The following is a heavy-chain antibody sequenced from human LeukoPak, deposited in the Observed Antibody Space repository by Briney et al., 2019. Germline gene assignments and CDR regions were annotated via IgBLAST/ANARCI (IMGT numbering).Heavy chain of an antibody. V-gene: IGHV4-59*08. D-gene: IGHD6-13*01. CDR2: IYYSGST. CDR3: ARQAAAGPYFDY. CDR1: GGSISSYY. Sequence: SETLSLTCTVSGGSISSYYWSWIRQPPGKGLEWIWYIYYSGSTNYNPSLKSRVTISVDTSKNQFSLKLSSVTAADTAVYYCARQAAAGPYFDYWGQGTLVTVSS. J-gene: IGHJ4*02.